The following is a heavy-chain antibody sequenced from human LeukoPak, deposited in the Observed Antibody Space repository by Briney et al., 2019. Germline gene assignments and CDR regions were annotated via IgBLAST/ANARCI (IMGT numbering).Heavy chain of an antibody. CDR1: GYRFTSYW. Sequence: GESLKISCKGSGYRFTSYWIGWVRQMPGKGLEWMGISYPGDSDTRYSPSFQGQVTISADKSITTAYLQCSSLKASGTAMYYCARGRGSSWYFDYWGQGTLVTVSS. V-gene: IGHV5-51*01. D-gene: IGHD6-13*01. CDR3: ARGRGSSWYFDY. CDR2: SYPGDSDT. J-gene: IGHJ4*02.